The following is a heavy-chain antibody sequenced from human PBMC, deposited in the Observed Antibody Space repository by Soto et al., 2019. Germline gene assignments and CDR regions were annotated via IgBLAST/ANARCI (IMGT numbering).Heavy chain of an antibody. CDR3: ATDSYSGSYRYYGMDV. J-gene: IGHJ6*02. CDR1: SYSFTCYC. Sequence: SLTISWKRSSYSFTCYCSRRVRQIPGQGLEGVGRIDPSDSYTNYRPSFQGHVTISADKSISTAYLQWSSLKASDTAMYYCATDSYSGSYRYYGMDVWGQGTTVTVSS. V-gene: IGHV5-10-1*01. D-gene: IGHD1-26*01. CDR2: IDPSDSYT.